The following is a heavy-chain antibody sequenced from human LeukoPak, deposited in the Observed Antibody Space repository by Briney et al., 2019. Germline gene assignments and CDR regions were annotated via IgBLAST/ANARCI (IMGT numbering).Heavy chain of an antibody. J-gene: IGHJ4*02. CDR2: IYYSGST. D-gene: IGHD3-10*01. CDR1: SGSISSHY. V-gene: IGHV4-59*11. Sequence: SETLSLTCTVSSGSISSHYWSWIRQPPGKGLEWIGYIYYSGSTNYNPSLKSRVTISVDTSKNQFSLKLSSVTAADTAVYYCARVTTKVRGERYYFDYWGQGTLVTVSS. CDR3: ARVTTKVRGERYYFDY.